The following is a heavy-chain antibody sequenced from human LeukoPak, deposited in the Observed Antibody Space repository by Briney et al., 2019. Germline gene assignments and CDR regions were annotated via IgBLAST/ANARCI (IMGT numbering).Heavy chain of an antibody. CDR1: GFTVSSNY. Sequence: PGGSLRLSCAASGFTVSSNYMSWVRQAPGKGLEWVSVIYSGGSTYYADSVKGRFTTSRDNSKNTLYLQMNSLRAEDTAVYYCARGALEWLYAFDIWGQGTMVTVSS. J-gene: IGHJ3*02. V-gene: IGHV3-66*01. CDR2: IYSGGST. D-gene: IGHD3-3*01. CDR3: ARGALEWLYAFDI.